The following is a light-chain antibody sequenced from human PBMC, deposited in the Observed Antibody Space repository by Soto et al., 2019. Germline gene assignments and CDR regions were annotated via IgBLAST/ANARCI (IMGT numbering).Light chain of an antibody. CDR3: QKYNSAPRT. J-gene: IGKJ3*01. V-gene: IGKV1-27*01. CDR2: AAS. CDR1: QGISNY. Sequence: DIQMTQSPSSLSASVGDRVTITCRASQGISNYLAWYQQKPGQVPKLLIYAASTLQSGVPSRFSGSGSGTDFTLTISGLQPEYVATYYCQKYNSAPRTFGPGTKVDIK.